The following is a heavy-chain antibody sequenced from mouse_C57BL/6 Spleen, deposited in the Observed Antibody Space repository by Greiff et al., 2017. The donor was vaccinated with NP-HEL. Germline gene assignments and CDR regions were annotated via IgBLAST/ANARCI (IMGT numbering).Heavy chain of an antibody. CDR2: IDPSDSYT. CDR1: GYTFTSYW. D-gene: IGHD1-2*01. J-gene: IGHJ2*01. CDR3: ARSHCRDYFDY. V-gene: IGHV1-59*01. Sequence: QVQLQQPGAELVRPGTSVKLSCKASGYTFTSYWMHWVKQRPGQGLEWIGVIDPSDSYTNYNQKFKGKATLTVDTSSSTAYMQLSSLTSEDSAVYYGARSHCRDYFDYWGQGTTLTVSS.